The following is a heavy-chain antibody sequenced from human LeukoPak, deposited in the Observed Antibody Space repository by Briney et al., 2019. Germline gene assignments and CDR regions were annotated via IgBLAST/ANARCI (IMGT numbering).Heavy chain of an antibody. CDR1: GFTFDDYA. D-gene: IGHD1-1*01. Sequence: GRSLRLSCAASGFTFDDYAMHWVRQAPGKGLEWVSGISWNSGSIGYADSVKGRFTISRDNAKNSLYLQMNSLRAEDTALYYCAKDREPTPGTYFDYWGQGTLVTVSS. V-gene: IGHV3-9*01. CDR2: ISWNSGSI. J-gene: IGHJ4*02. CDR3: AKDREPTPGTYFDY.